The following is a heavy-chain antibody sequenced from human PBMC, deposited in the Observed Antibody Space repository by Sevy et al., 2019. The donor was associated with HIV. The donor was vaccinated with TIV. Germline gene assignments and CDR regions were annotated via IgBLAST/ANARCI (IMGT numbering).Heavy chain of an antibody. J-gene: IGHJ4*02. CDR3: AGRSTVTTFFDY. Sequence: GGSLRLSCAASGFTFSSYFMNWVRQAPGKGLEWVSGISGSGGSTYYADSVKGRFTISRDNAKNKLYLQMNSLRAEDTAVYYCAGRSTVTTFFDYWGQGTLVTVSS. CDR2: ISGSGGST. D-gene: IGHD4-17*01. V-gene: IGHV3-23*01. CDR1: GFTFSSYF.